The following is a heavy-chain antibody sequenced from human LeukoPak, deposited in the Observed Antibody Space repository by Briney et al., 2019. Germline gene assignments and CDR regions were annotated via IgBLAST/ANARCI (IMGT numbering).Heavy chain of an antibody. CDR3: ATQSAYYDILTGYGSWSSWFDP. V-gene: IGHV4-4*07. Sequence: SETLSLTCTFSGGSVSSYYWSWIRQPAGKGLEWIGRISTSGSANYNPSLKSRVTISVDTSKNQFSLKLSSVTAADTAVYYCATQSAYYDILTGYGSWSSWFDPWGQGTLVTVSS. D-gene: IGHD3-9*01. CDR2: ISTSGSA. J-gene: IGHJ5*02. CDR1: GGSVSSYY.